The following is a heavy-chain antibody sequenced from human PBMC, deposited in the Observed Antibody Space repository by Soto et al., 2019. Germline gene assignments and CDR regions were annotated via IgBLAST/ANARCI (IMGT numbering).Heavy chain of an antibody. D-gene: IGHD4-17*01. J-gene: IGHJ6*02. Sequence: EVQLVESGGGLVKPGGSLRLSCAASGFTFSKAWMTWVRQAPGKGLEWVGRIKSQTDAGTTDYAAPVKGRFTISRDDSKNTLYLQLNSLKTEDTAVYYCTISGDYVGYYYYYGMDVWGQGTAVTVS. V-gene: IGHV3-15*01. CDR3: TISGDYVGYYYYYGMDV. CDR1: GFTFSKAW. CDR2: IKSQTDAGTT.